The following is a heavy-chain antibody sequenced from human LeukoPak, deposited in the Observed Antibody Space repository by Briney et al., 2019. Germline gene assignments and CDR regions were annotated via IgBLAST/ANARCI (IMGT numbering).Heavy chain of an antibody. CDR3: TTEPDTAMVRDIDY. Sequence: PGGSLRLSCAASGFTFSNAWMSWVRQAPGKGLEWVSRIKSKTDGGTTDYAAPVKGRFTISRDDSKNTLYLQMNSLKTEDTAVYYCTTEPDTAMVRDIDYWGQGTLVTVSS. CDR2: IKSKTDGGTT. D-gene: IGHD5-18*01. CDR1: GFTFSNAW. V-gene: IGHV3-15*01. J-gene: IGHJ4*02.